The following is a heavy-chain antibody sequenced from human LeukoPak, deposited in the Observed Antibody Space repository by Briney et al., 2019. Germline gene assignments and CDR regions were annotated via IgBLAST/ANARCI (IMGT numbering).Heavy chain of an antibody. Sequence: GGSLRLSCAASGFTFSSYSMNWVRQAPGRGLEWVSSISSSSSYIYYADSVKGRFTISRDNAKSSLYLQMNSLRAEDTAVYYCARDQDLPAAHFDYWGQGTLVTVSS. CDR2: ISSSSSYI. CDR3: ARDQDLPAAHFDY. J-gene: IGHJ4*02. V-gene: IGHV3-21*01. CDR1: GFTFSSYS. D-gene: IGHD2-2*01.